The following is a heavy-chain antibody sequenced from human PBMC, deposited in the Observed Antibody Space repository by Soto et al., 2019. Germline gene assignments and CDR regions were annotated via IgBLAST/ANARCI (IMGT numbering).Heavy chain of an antibody. CDR1: GYTFTTYG. CDR3: AREKSGYYDY. Sequence: GASVKVSCKASGYTFTTYGISWVRQAPGQGLEWMGWMNTNNGNTGYAQKFQGRVTMTRNTSISTAYMELSSLRSEDTAVYYCAREKSGYYDYWGQGSLVTVSS. D-gene: IGHD3-3*01. V-gene: IGHV1-8*01. CDR2: MNTNNGNT. J-gene: IGHJ4*02.